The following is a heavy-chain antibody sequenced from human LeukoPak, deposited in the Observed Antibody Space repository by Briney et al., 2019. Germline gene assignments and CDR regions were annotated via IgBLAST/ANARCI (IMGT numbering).Heavy chain of an antibody. CDR2: INSDGSGT. D-gene: IGHD3-22*01. Sequence: TGGSLRLSCAASGFTFSSYWMHWVRQAPGKGLVWVSRINSDGSGTSYADSVKGRFTISRDNAKNSLYLQMNSLRAEDTALYYCGKDSGYYYDSSGYLGDYWGQGTLVTVSS. CDR3: GKDSGYYYDSSGYLGDY. J-gene: IGHJ4*02. V-gene: IGHV3-74*01. CDR1: GFTFSSYW.